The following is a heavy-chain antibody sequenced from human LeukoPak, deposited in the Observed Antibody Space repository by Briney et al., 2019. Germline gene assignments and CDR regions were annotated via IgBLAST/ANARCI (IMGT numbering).Heavy chain of an antibody. J-gene: IGHJ4*02. CDR3: ARSPGDTYYYDSSGYYNSYYFDY. D-gene: IGHD3-22*01. CDR2: IWYDGSNK. Sequence: QPGGSLRLSCAASGFTSSSYGMHWVRQAPGKGLEWVAVIWYDGSNKYYADSVKGRFTISRDNSKNTLYLQMNSLRAEDTAVYYCARSPGDTYYYDSSGYYNSYYFDYWGQGTLVTVSS. CDR1: GFTSSSYG. V-gene: IGHV3-33*01.